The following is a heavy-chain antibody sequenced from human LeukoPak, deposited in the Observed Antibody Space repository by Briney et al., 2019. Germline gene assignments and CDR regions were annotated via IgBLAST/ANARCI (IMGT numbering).Heavy chain of an antibody. CDR3: ARPLDLAYCGGDCFSSLDY. CDR1: GFTFSDYY. Sequence: PGGSLRLSCAASGFTFSDYYMSWIRQAPGKGLEWVSYISSSGSTIYYADPVKGRFTISRDNAKNSLYLQMNSLRAEDTAVYYCARPLDLAYCGGDCFSSLDYWGQGTLVTVSS. CDR2: ISSSGSTI. V-gene: IGHV3-11*01. J-gene: IGHJ4*02. D-gene: IGHD2-21*02.